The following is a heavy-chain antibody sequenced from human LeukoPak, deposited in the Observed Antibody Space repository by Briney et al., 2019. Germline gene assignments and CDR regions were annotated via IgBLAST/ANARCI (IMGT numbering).Heavy chain of an antibody. J-gene: IGHJ5*02. CDR1: GGSFSGYY. CDR2: INHSGST. Sequence: SETLSLTCAVYGGSFSGYYWSWIRQPPGKGLEWIGEINHSGSTNYNPPLKSRVTISVDTSKNQFSLKLSSVTAADTAVYYCARGRGIVVAPRPGLRWGNWFDPWGQGTLVTVSS. D-gene: IGHD2-2*01. CDR3: ARGRGIVVAPRPGLRWGNWFDP. V-gene: IGHV4-34*01.